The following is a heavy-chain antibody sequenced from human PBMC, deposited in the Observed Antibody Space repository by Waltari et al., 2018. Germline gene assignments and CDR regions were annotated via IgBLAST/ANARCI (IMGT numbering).Heavy chain of an antibody. Sequence: QVQLVQSEAEVKKPGSSVKVSCKASGCTFSSYAISWVRQAPGHGIEWMGGSIPIFGTANYAENVQGRVTVTSEEPTSTADMELISLRPEDTSVFYCACGSRENDYGDYVQHFQHWGQGTLVTVSS. CDR1: GCTFSSYA. V-gene: IGHV1-69*13. CDR2: SIPIFGTA. J-gene: IGHJ1*01. CDR3: ACGSRENDYGDYVQHFQH. D-gene: IGHD4-17*01.